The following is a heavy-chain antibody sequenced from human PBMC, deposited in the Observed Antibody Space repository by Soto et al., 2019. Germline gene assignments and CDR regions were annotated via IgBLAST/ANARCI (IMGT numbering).Heavy chain of an antibody. CDR3: AREPISTPRGVTQVDP. CDR2: LYNSGTT. Sequence: QVRLQESGPGLVRPSQTLSLTCNVSGAPISSGGFYWSWIRQHPGKGPEWIGYLYNSGTTFYNPSLGSRVTMSLDAAKNHFSLELRSVTVADTAVYYCAREPISTPRGVTQVDPCGQGAQVTVSS. V-gene: IGHV4-31*03. D-gene: IGHD3-10*01. J-gene: IGHJ5*02. CDR1: GAPISSGGFY.